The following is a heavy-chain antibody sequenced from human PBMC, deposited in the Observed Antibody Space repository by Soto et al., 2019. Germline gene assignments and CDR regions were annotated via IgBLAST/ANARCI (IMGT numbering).Heavy chain of an antibody. D-gene: IGHD4-4*01. CDR1: GFTFSSYA. J-gene: IGHJ4*02. Sequence: QVQLVASGGGVVQPGRSLRLSCAASGFTFSSYAMHWVRQAPGKGLEWVAVISYDGSNKYYADSVKGRFTISRDNSKNTLYLQMNSLRAEDTAVYYCARDAGYSNYDGHFDYWGQGTLVTVSS. V-gene: IGHV3-30-3*01. CDR2: ISYDGSNK. CDR3: ARDAGYSNYDGHFDY.